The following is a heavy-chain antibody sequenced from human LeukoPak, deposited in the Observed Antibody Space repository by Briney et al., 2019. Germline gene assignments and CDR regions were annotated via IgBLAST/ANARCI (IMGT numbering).Heavy chain of an antibody. V-gene: IGHV4-59*01. Sequence: SETLSLACTVSGGSISGDYLNWIRQPPGKGLEWIGYISYIGTTSYNPSLKSRVTISVDTSKTQFSLKLNSVTAADTAVYYCARKNSFDIWGQGTMVTVSS. CDR2: ISYIGTT. D-gene: IGHD2/OR15-2a*01. CDR3: ARKNSFDI. CDR1: GGSISGDY. J-gene: IGHJ3*02.